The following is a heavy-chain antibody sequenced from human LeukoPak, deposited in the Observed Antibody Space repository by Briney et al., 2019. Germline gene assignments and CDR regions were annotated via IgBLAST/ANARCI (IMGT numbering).Heavy chain of an antibody. V-gene: IGHV3-48*03. J-gene: IGHJ6*03. CDR2: ISSSGSTI. Sequence: GGSLRLSCAASGFTFSSYAMSWVRQAPGKGLEWVSYISSSGSTIYYADSVKGRFTISRDNAKNSLYLQMNSLRAEDTAVYYCARVQSYCSSTSCYDVYYYYMDVWGRGTTVTVSS. CDR3: ARVQSYCSSTSCYDVYYYYMDV. CDR1: GFTFSSYA. D-gene: IGHD2-2*01.